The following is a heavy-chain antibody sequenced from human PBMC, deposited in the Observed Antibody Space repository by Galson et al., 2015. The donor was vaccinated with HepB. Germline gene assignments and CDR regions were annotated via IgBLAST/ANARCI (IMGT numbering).Heavy chain of an antibody. CDR1: GFTFSSYA. V-gene: IGHV3-30*04. CDR3: ARVNRAQQWLGAFDI. Sequence: SLRLSCAASGFTFSSYAMHWVRQPPDKGLEWVAVISYDGSNKYYADSVKGRFTISRDNSKNTLYLQMNSLRAEDTAVYYCARVNRAQQWLGAFDIWGQGTMVTVSS. J-gene: IGHJ3*02. CDR2: ISYDGSNK. D-gene: IGHD6-19*01.